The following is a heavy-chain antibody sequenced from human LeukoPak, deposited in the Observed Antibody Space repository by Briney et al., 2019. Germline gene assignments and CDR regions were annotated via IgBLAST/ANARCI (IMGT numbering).Heavy chain of an antibody. D-gene: IGHD3-10*01. Sequence: ASVKVSCKASGYTFTGYYMHWVRQAPGQGLEWMGWINPNNGGTNYAQKFQGRVTMTRDTSINTAYMELSRLRSDDTAAYSCARAGGAGLYYYYYMDVWGKGTTVTVSS. CDR2: INPNNGGT. CDR3: ARAGGAGLYYYYYMDV. CDR1: GYTFTGYY. J-gene: IGHJ6*03. V-gene: IGHV1-2*02.